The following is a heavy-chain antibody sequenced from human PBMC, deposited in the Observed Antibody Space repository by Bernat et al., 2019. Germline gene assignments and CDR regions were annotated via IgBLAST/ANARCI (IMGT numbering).Heavy chain of an antibody. D-gene: IGHD6-13*01. CDR3: AKDRDLGAAAYYFDY. CDR1: GYTFTNYY. CDR2: IVPSAGST. J-gene: IGHJ4*02. Sequence: QVQLVQSGAEVKKPGASVKVSCKASGYTFTNYYFHWVRQAPGQGLEWMGIIVPSAGSTRYAQKFQGRVTVTRDTSTSTVYMELNSLRAEDTAVYYCAKDRDLGAAAYYFDYWGQGALVTVSS. V-gene: IGHV1-46*01.